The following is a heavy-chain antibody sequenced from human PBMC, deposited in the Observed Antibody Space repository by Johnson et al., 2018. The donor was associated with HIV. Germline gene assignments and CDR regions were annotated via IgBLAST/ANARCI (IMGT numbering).Heavy chain of an antibody. CDR2: IRFDGSSK. CDR1: GFIFRNYG. V-gene: IGHV3-30*02. Sequence: QVQLVESGGGVVQPGGSLRLSCAASGFIFRNYGMHWVRQAPGNGLEWVAFIRFDGSSKYYADSVKGRFTISRDNSKNTLYLQMNSLRAEDTAVYYCARGIQPDAFDIWGQGTMVTVS. D-gene: IGHD2-2*01. J-gene: IGHJ3*02. CDR3: ARGIQPDAFDI.